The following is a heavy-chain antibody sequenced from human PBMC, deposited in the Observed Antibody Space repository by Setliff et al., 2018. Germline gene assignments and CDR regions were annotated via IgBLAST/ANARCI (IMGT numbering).Heavy chain of an antibody. D-gene: IGHD1-1*01. CDR2: IYYSGST. CDR1: GGSISSGGYY. J-gene: IGHJ4*02. V-gene: IGHV4-61*08. Sequence: SETLSLTCTVSGGSISSGGYYWSWIRQHPGKGLEWIGYIYYSGSTNYNPSLKSRVTISVDTSKNQFSLTLRSVTAADTAVYYCARTGTYRYFDYWGQGALVTVSS. CDR3: ARTGTYRYFDY.